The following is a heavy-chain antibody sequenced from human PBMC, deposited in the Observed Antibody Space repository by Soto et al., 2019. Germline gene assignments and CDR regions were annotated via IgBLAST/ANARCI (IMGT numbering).Heavy chain of an antibody. CDR2: INPSGST. V-gene: IGHV4-34*01. Sequence: PSETLSLTCAVYGGSFSGYYWSWIRQPPGRGLEWMVEINPSGSTNYNPSLKSRVTMSVDTSKNQFSLKLSSVTAADTAVYYCAREDHNYDFWSGYYLRGMDYWGQGTLVT. J-gene: IGHJ4*02. D-gene: IGHD3-3*01. CDR1: GGSFSGYY. CDR3: AREDHNYDFWSGYYLRGMDY.